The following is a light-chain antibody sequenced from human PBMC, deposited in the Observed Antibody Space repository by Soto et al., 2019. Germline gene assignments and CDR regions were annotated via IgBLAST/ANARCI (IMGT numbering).Light chain of an antibody. CDR2: GAS. CDR1: QSLSSSY. V-gene: IGKV3-20*01. Sequence: ENVLTQSPGTLSLSPGERATLSCRASQSLSSSYLAWYQQKPGQAPRLLIYGASSRATGIPDRFSGSGSGTDFTLTISRLEPEDFAVSYCQQFATSPLTFGGGTKVEIK. J-gene: IGKJ4*01. CDR3: QQFATSPLT.